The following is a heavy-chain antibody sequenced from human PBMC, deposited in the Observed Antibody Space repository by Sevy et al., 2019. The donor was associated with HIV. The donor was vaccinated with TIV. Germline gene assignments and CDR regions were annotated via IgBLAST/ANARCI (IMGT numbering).Heavy chain of an antibody. CDR1: GYTFSTYW. V-gene: IGHV5-51*01. D-gene: IGHD2-2*01. J-gene: IGHJ6*02. CDR3: ARHRWGTLLLPGAMSLDV. CDR2: IYPGDSDT. Sequence: GESLKISCQGFGYTFSTYWIAWVRQMPGKGLELMGIIYPGDSDTTYSPSFQGQVTISADKSISTAYLQWSSLKASDTAMYFCARHRWGTLLLPGAMSLDVWGQGTTVTVSS.